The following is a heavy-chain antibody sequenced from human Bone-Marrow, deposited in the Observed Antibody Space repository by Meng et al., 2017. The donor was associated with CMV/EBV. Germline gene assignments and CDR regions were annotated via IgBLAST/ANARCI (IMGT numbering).Heavy chain of an antibody. CDR2: ISSSSSYI. J-gene: IGHJ6*02. D-gene: IGHD2-8*01. Sequence: GESLKISCAASGFTVSANYMNWVRQAPGKGLEWVSSISSSSSYIYYADSVKGRFTISRDNAKNSLYLQMNSLRAEDTAVYYCARSVLMVYAILDYYYGMDVWGQGTTVTVSS. V-gene: IGHV3-21*01. CDR1: GFTVSANY. CDR3: ARSVLMVYAILDYYYGMDV.